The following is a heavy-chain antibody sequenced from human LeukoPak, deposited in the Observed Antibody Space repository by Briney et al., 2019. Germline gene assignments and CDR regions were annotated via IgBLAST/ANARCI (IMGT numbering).Heavy chain of an antibody. J-gene: IGHJ4*02. CDR2: ISYDGSNK. CDR3: ARDLVVATIGTVGYFDY. V-gene: IGHV3-30-3*01. CDR1: GFTFSSYA. D-gene: IGHD5-12*01. Sequence: GGSLRLSCAASGFTFSSYAMHWVRQAPGKGLEWVAVISYDGSNKYYADSVKGRFTISRDNSKNTLYPQMNSLRAEDTAVYYCARDLVVATIGTVGYFDYWGQGTLVTVSS.